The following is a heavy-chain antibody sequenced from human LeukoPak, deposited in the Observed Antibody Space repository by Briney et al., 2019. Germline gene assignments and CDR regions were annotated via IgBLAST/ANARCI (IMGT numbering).Heavy chain of an antibody. V-gene: IGHV3-64D*06. J-gene: IGHJ1*01. CDR3: VRDDVYYYDSSGYPH. D-gene: IGHD3-22*01. CDR2: ISSNGGTT. Sequence: GGSLRLSCSASGFTFTIYTMHWVRQAPGKGLEYVSAISSNGGTTYYADSVKGRFFISRDNSKNTLSLQLSSLRPEDTAVYYCVRDDVYYYDSSGYPHWGQGTLVTVSS. CDR1: GFTFTIYT.